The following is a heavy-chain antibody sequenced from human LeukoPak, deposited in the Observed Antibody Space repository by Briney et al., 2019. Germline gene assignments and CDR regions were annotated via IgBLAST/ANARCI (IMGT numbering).Heavy chain of an antibody. D-gene: IGHD3-3*01. CDR1: GGTFSSYA. CDR2: INPNSGGT. Sequence: ASVKVSCKASGGTFSSYAISWVRQASGQGLEWMGWINPNSGGTNYAQKFQGRVTMTRDTSISTAYMELSRLRSDDTAVYYCARDLGDFWIRMYYFDYWGQGTLVTVSS. J-gene: IGHJ4*02. V-gene: IGHV1-2*02. CDR3: ARDLGDFWIRMYYFDY.